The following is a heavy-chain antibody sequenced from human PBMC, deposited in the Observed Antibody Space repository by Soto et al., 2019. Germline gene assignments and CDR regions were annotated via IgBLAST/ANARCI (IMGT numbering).Heavy chain of an antibody. CDR3: ARTLEYYYGMDV. D-gene: IGHD6-6*01. Sequence: QEQLVQSGAELKKPGASVKVSCKASGYTFSNYFIHWVRQAPGQGPEWMGIINPVDGVTHYEQGRVTMTRDASTSTVYMELSSLTSDDTAIYYCARTLEYYYGMDVWGQGTSVTVSS. J-gene: IGHJ6*02. CDR1: GYTFSNYF. V-gene: IGHV1-46*01. CDR2: INPVDGVT.